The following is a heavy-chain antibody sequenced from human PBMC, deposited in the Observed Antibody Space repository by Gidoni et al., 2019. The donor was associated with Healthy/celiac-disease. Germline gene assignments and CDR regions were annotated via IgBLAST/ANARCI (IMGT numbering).Heavy chain of an antibody. CDR2: ISYDGSNK. CDR3: AKTHTDLTYYYYCMDV. J-gene: IGHJ6*02. V-gene: IGHV3-30*18. Sequence: QVQLVESGGGVVQPGRSLRVSWAASGFTFSSYGMHWVRQAPGTGLELMAFISYDGSNKYYADSVKCRFTISRDNSNNTLCLQMNSLRAEDTAVYYCAKTHTDLTYYYYCMDVCGQGTTVTVSS. CDR1: GFTFSSYG. D-gene: IGHD3-10*01.